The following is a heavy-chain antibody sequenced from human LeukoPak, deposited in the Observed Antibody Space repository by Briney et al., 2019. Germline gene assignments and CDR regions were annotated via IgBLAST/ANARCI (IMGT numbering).Heavy chain of an antibody. CDR3: AKDAGPYYYDSSGYSYYMDV. J-gene: IGHJ6*03. Sequence: GGSLRLSCAASGLTFSNYAMSWVRQAPGKGLEWVSGISDSGGSTYYADSVKGRFIISRDNAKNSLYLQMNSLRAEDTALYYCAKDAGPYYYDSSGYSYYMDVWGKGTTVTVSS. CDR2: ISDSGGST. CDR1: GLTFSNYA. V-gene: IGHV3-23*01. D-gene: IGHD3-22*01.